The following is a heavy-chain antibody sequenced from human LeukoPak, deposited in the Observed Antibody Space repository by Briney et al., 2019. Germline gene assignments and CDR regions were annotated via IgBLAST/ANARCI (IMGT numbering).Heavy chain of an antibody. Sequence: GGSLRLSCAASGFTFSSYAMSWVRHAPGKGLEWVSTVSGNGGITYYADSVKGRFTISRANSKNTLSVQMNNLTAEDTAIYYCAKAWYSSGWNYFDYWGQGTLVTVSS. CDR3: AKAWYSSGWNYFDY. CDR2: VSGNGGIT. J-gene: IGHJ4*02. D-gene: IGHD6-19*01. CDR1: GFTFSSYA. V-gene: IGHV3-23*01.